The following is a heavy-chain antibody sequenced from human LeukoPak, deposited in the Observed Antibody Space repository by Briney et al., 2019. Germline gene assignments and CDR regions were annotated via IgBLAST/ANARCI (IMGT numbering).Heavy chain of an antibody. CDR1: GYSFTSYW. Sequence: GESLKISCKGSGYSFTSYWIGWVRQMPGKGLEWMGIIYPGDSDTRYSPSFQGQVTISADKSISTAYLQWSSLKASDTAMYYCAGLRFLEWLLEPFDYWGQGTLVTVSS. J-gene: IGHJ4*02. CDR3: AGLRFLEWLLEPFDY. CDR2: IYPGDSDT. V-gene: IGHV5-51*01. D-gene: IGHD3-3*01.